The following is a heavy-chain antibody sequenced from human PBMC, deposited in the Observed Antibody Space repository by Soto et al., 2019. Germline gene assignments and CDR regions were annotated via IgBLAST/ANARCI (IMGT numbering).Heavy chain of an antibody. J-gene: IGHJ5*02. CDR3: ARDVGVVVVAAPPTNNWFDP. D-gene: IGHD2-15*01. Sequence: SETLSLTCTVSGGSISSGGYYWSWIRQHPGKGLEWIGYIYYSGSTYYNPSLKSRVTISVDTSKNQFSLKLSSVTAADTAVYYCARDVGVVVVAAPPTNNWFDPWGQGTLVTVSS. CDR1: GGSISSGGYY. V-gene: IGHV4-31*03. CDR2: IYYSGST.